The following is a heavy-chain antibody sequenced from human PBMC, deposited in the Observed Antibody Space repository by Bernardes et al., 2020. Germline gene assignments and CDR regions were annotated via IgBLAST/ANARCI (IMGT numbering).Heavy chain of an antibody. Sequence: ASVKVSCKVSGYTFTSYGISWVRQAPGQGLEWMGWISAYNGNTNYAQKLQGRVTMTTDTSTSTAYMELRSLRSDDTAMYYCARGQRDCSSTSCRPVYYYYYMDVWGKGTTVTVSS. D-gene: IGHD2-2*01. V-gene: IGHV1-18*01. CDR2: ISAYNGNT. CDR1: GYTFTSYG. CDR3: ARGQRDCSSTSCRPVYYYYYMDV. J-gene: IGHJ6*03.